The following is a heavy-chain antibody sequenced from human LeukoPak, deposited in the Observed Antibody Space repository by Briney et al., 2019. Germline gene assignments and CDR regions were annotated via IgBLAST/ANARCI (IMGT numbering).Heavy chain of an antibody. J-gene: IGHJ4*02. CDR1: GGSMGGYY. D-gene: IGHD3-10*01. CDR2: IYYSGTT. CDR3: ARTCVGAIRGVTGKTDY. Sequence: SETLSLTCTVSGGSMGGYYWSWIRQLPGKGLEWIGYIYYSGTTYYNPSLKSRLTLSVDTSKNQFSLKLRSVTAADTAVYYCARTCVGAIRGVTGKTDYWGQGTLVTVSS. V-gene: IGHV4-31*03.